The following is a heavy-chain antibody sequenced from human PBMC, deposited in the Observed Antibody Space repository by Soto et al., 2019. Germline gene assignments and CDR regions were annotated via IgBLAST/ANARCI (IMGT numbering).Heavy chain of an antibody. V-gene: IGHV3-48*03. CDR3: ASGLYYDILTGYFQH. J-gene: IGHJ1*01. CDR1: GFTFSNYE. D-gene: IGHD3-9*01. CDR2: ISSSGSTI. Sequence: EVQLVESGGGLVQPGGSLRLSCAASGFTFSNYETNWVRQAPGKGLEWVSYISSSGSTIYYADSVKGRFTISRDNAKNSLYLQMNSLRAEDTAVYYCASGLYYDILTGYFQHWGQGTLVTVSS.